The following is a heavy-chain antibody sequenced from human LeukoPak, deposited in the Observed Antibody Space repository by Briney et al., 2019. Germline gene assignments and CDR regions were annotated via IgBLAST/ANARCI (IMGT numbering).Heavy chain of an antibody. V-gene: IGHV3-30-3*01. Sequence: GGSLRLSCAASGFTFSSYAMHSVRQAPGKGLEWVAVISYDGSNKYYADSVKGRFTISRDNSKNTLYLQMNSLRAEDTAVYYCARGRTYGMDVWGQGTTVTVSS. CDR2: ISYDGSNK. J-gene: IGHJ6*02. CDR1: GFTFSSYA. CDR3: ARGRTYGMDV.